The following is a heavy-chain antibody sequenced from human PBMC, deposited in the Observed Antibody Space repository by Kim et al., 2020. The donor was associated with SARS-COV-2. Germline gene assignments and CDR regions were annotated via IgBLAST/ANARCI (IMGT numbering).Heavy chain of an antibody. V-gene: IGHV4-34*01. CDR3: ARVNLGYSYTYSYYGMHG. Sequence: SETLSLTCAVYGGSFSGYYWSWIRQPPGKGLEWIGEINHSGSTNYNPSLKSRVTISVDTSKNQFSLKLSSVTAADTAGYYCARVNLGYSYTYSYYGMHG. J-gene: IGHJ6*01. D-gene: IGHD5-18*01. CDR1: GGSFSGYY. CDR2: INHSGST.